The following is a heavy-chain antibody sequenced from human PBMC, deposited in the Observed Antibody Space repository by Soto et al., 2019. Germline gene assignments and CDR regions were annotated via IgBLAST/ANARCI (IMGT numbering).Heavy chain of an antibody. V-gene: IGHV3-23*01. D-gene: IGHD6-6*01. CDR2: VSGGGSNT. J-gene: IGHJ4*02. CDR3: AKCSATSVYDISSAPDY. CDR1: GFTFSNYA. Sequence: GGSLRLSCAASGFTFSNYAMTWFRQAPGKGLEWVSAVSGGGSNTFYADSVKGRFTISRDNSRKALYLQMTSLRAEDAAVYYCAKCSATSVYDISSAPDYWGQGTLVTVSS.